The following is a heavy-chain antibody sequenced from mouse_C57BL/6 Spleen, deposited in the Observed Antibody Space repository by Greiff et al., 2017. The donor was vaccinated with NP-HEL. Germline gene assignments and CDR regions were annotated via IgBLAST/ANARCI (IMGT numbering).Heavy chain of an antibody. CDR1: GYTFTDYN. Sequence: EVHLVESGPELVKPGASVKMSCKASGYTFTDYNMHWVKQSHGKSLEWIGYINPNNGGTSYNQKFKGKATLTVNKSSSTAYMELRSLTSEDSAVYYCARKDSSGYGFAYWGQGTLVTVSA. V-gene: IGHV1-22*01. D-gene: IGHD3-2*02. CDR2: INPNNGGT. CDR3: ARKDSSGYGFAY. J-gene: IGHJ3*01.